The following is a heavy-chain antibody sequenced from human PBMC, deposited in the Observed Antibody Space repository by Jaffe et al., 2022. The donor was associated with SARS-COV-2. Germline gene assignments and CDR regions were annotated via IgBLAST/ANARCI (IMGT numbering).Heavy chain of an antibody. Sequence: QVQLQESGPGLVKPSQTLSLTCTVSGGSISSGSYYWSWIRQPAGKGLEWIGRIYTSGSTNYNPSLKSRVTISVDTSKNQFSLKLSSVTAADTAVYYCARGAEGYYDSSGPIDYWGQGTLVTVSS. CDR2: IYTSGST. D-gene: IGHD3-22*01. CDR1: GGSISSGSYY. J-gene: IGHJ4*02. V-gene: IGHV4-61*02. CDR3: ARGAEGYYDSSGPIDY.